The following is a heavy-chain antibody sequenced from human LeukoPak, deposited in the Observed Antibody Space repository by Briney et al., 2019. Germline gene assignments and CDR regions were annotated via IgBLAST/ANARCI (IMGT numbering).Heavy chain of an antibody. CDR2: IYYSGST. CDR3: ARVKLWFGELYPFDP. Sequence: PSETLSLTCTVSGGSISSSSYYWGWIRQPPGKGLEWIGSIYYSGSTYYNPSLRSRVTISVDTSKNQFSLKLSSVTAADTAVYYCARVKLWFGELYPFDPWGQGTLVTVSS. CDR1: GGSISSSSYY. J-gene: IGHJ5*02. V-gene: IGHV4-39*07. D-gene: IGHD3-10*01.